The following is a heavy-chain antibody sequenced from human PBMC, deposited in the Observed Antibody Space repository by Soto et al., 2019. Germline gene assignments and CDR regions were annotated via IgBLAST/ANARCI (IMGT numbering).Heavy chain of an antibody. D-gene: IGHD3-22*01. CDR1: GFTFSSCA. CDR2: TSGGGGST. CDR3: AKAFGITMIVVVITTPFDY. Sequence: GGSLRLSCAASGFTFSSCAMSWVRQAPGKGLEWVSLTSGGGGSTYYADSVKGRFTISRDNSKNILYLQMNSLRAEDTAVYYCAKAFGITMIVVVITTPFDYWGQGTLVTVSS. J-gene: IGHJ4*02. V-gene: IGHV3-23*01.